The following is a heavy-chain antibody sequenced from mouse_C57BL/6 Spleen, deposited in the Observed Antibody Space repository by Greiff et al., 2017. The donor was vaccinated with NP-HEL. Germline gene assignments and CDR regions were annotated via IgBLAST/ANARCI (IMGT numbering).Heavy chain of an antibody. V-gene: IGHV1-50*01. CDR2: IDPSDSYT. CDR3: ARSGDQGAY. J-gene: IGHJ3*01. D-gene: IGHD3-3*01. CDR1: GYTFTSYW. Sequence: VQLQQSGAELVKPGASVKLSCKASGYTFTSYWMQWVKQRPGQGLEWIGEIDPSDSYTNYNQKFKGKATLTVDTSSSTAYMQLSSLTSEDSAVYYCARSGDQGAYWGQGTLVTVSA.